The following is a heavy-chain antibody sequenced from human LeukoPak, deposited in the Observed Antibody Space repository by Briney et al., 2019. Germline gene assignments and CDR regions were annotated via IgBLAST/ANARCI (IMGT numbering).Heavy chain of an antibody. D-gene: IGHD5-12*01. J-gene: IGHJ4*02. V-gene: IGHV3-33*01. CDR1: GFTFSSYG. CDR2: IWYDGSNK. Sequence: PGGSLRLSCAASGFTFSSYGMHWVRQAPGKGLEWVAFIWYDGSNKYYADPVKGRFTISRDNSKNTLYLQMNSLRAEDTAVYYCARAGYSGYGGYFDYWGQGTLVTVSS. CDR3: ARAGYSGYGGYFDY.